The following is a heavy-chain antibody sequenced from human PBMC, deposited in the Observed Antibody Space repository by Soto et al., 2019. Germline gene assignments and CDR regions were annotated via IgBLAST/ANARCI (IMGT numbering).Heavy chain of an antibody. Sequence: PGESLKISCKGSEYNFTDYWIVWVRQMPGKGLEWMGIIFPDDSDTRYSPSFEGQVTISVDKSLRTAYLRWDTLKASDTAMYYCARHAGRAAGDYKRGYGLDVWGQGSLVTVSS. CDR2: IFPDDSDT. D-gene: IGHD3-10*01. J-gene: IGHJ6*02. V-gene: IGHV5-51*01. CDR3: ARHAGRAAGDYKRGYGLDV. CDR1: EYNFTDYW.